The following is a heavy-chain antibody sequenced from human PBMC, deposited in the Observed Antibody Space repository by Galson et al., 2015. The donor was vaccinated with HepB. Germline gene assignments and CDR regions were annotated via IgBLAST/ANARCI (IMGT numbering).Heavy chain of an antibody. D-gene: IGHD3-22*01. CDR1: GFTFDDYA. J-gene: IGHJ5*02. CDR3: AKGGVVVITAWFDP. V-gene: IGHV3-9*01. CDR2: ISWNSGSI. Sequence: SLRPSCAASGFTFDDYAMHWVRQAPGKGLEWVSGISWNSGSIGYADSVKGRFTISRDNAKNSLYLQMNSLRAEDTALYYCAKGGVVVITAWFDPWGQGTLVTVSS.